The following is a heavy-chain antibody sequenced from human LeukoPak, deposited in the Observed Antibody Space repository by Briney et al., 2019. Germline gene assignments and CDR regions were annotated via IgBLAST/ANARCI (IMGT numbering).Heavy chain of an antibody. CDR3: ARVGDWNDLVY. Sequence: SETLSLTCSASGGSISRSSYNGGWIRQPPGKGLEWIGSIYYSGRTYYNPSLKSRVTISVDTSKNQFSLKLSSVTAADTAVYYCARVGDWNDLVYWGQGTLVTVSS. V-gene: IGHV4-39*07. J-gene: IGHJ4*02. D-gene: IGHD1-1*01. CDR2: IYYSGRT. CDR1: GGSISRSSYN.